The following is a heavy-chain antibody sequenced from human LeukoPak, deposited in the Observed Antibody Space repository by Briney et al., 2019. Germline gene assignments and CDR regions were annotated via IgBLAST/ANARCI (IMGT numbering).Heavy chain of an antibody. CDR3: AKDGFCGTTTCYSNHFDT. CDR1: GFTFSHYG. D-gene: IGHD2-21*01. CDR2: ISNDGNNK. J-gene: IGHJ4*02. V-gene: IGHV3-30*18. Sequence: GGSLRLSCAASGFTFSHYGMHWVRQAPGKGLEWVALISNDGNNKDYADSVKGRFTISRDNSKNTLDLQLDTLGPEDTAVYYCAKDGFCGTTTCYSNHFDTWGQGTLVTVSS.